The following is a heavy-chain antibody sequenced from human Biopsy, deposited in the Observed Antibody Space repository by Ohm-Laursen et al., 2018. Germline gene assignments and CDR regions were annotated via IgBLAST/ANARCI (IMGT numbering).Heavy chain of an antibody. J-gene: IGHJ2*01. CDR2: IYYSGTT. Sequence: SQTLSLTCTVSGGSVSSGGFYWSWIRQHPGKGLKWIGYIYYSGTTYYNPSLKSLVTISVDTSKNQFSLKLNSVTAADTAVYYCARRPYGGTRYWYFDLWGRGTLVTVSS. D-gene: IGHD4-23*01. CDR3: ARRPYGGTRYWYFDL. CDR1: GGSVSSGGFY. V-gene: IGHV4-31*01.